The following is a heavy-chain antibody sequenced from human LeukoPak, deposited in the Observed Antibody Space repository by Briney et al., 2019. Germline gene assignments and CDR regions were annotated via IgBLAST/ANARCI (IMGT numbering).Heavy chain of an antibody. Sequence: ASVKVSCKASGYTFTKYGITWVRQAPGQGLEWMGWISTYNGNTNYAQKLQGRVTMTTDTSTSTAYMELRSLISDDAAVYYCARSHHSSSWYVDYWGQGTLVTVSS. CDR1: GYTFTKYG. J-gene: IGHJ4*02. CDR2: ISTYNGNT. CDR3: ARSHHSSSWYVDY. V-gene: IGHV1-18*01. D-gene: IGHD6-13*01.